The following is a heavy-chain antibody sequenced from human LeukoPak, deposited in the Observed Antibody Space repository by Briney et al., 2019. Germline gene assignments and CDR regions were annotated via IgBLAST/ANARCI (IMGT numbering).Heavy chain of an antibody. D-gene: IGHD3-10*01. CDR1: GYTFTSYW. Sequence: GESLKISWKGSGYTFTSYWIAWVRQMPGKGLEWMGIIFPGDSDTRYSPSFQGQVTMSADKSISTAYLQRSSLKASDTAMYYCARHGELGYYFDFWAQGTLVTVSS. CDR3: ARHGELGYYFDF. CDR2: IFPGDSDT. V-gene: IGHV5-51*01. J-gene: IGHJ4*02.